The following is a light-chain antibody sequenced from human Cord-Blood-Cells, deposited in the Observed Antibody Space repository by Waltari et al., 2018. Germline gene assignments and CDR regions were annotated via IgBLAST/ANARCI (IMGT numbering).Light chain of an antibody. CDR1: QSISSY. Sequence: DIQMTQSPSSLSASVGDRVTITCRASQSISSYLNWYQQKPGKAPKLLIYAASSLQSGVPSRFSGSGSGTDFTPTISSLQPEDFATYYCQQSYSTPGFGPGTKVDIK. V-gene: IGKV1-39*01. J-gene: IGKJ3*01. CDR2: AAS. CDR3: QQSYSTPG.